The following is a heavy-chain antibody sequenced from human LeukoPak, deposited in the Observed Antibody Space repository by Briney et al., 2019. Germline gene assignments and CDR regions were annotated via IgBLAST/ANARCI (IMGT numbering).Heavy chain of an antibody. CDR3: ARARGTATTYYYYGMDV. V-gene: IGHV4-34*01. CDR2: INHSGST. CDR1: GGSFSGYY. Sequence: SETLSLTCAVYGGSFSGYYWSWIRQPPGKGLEWIGEINHSGSTNYNPSLKSRVTISVDTSKNQFSLKLSSVTAADTAVYYCARARGTATTYYYYGMDVWGQGTTVTVSS. D-gene: IGHD1-1*01. J-gene: IGHJ6*02.